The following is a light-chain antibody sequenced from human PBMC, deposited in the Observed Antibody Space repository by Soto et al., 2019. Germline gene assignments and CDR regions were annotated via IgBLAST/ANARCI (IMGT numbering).Light chain of an antibody. J-gene: IGKJ5*01. Sequence: DIQMTQSPATLSASVGDRVTITWRASQSISSWLAWYQQKPGKAPKLLIYDASSLESGVPSRFSGSGSGTEFTLTISSLQPDDFATYYCQQYNSYSPITFGQGTRLEIK. CDR1: QSISSW. CDR2: DAS. V-gene: IGKV1-5*01. CDR3: QQYNSYSPIT.